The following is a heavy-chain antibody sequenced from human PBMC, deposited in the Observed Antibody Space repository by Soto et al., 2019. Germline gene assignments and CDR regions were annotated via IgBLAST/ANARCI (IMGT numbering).Heavy chain of an antibody. CDR1: GFTFSSYW. J-gene: IGHJ4*02. CDR2: IKQDGSEK. V-gene: IGHV3-7*01. Sequence: GGSLRLSCAASGFTFSSYWMSWARQAPGKGLEWVANIKQDGSEKYYVDSVKGRFTISRDNAKNSLYLQMNSLRAEDTAVYYCASRLYDFWSGYYGGFDYWGQGTLVTVSS. D-gene: IGHD3-3*01. CDR3: ASRLYDFWSGYYGGFDY.